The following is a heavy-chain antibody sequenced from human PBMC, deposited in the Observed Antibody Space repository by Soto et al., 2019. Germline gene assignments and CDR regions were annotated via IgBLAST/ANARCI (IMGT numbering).Heavy chain of an antibody. CDR1: GGSISSSSYY. CDR3: ARGTTGTDAFDI. V-gene: IGHV4-39*01. J-gene: IGHJ3*02. D-gene: IGHD1-1*01. Sequence: QLQLQESGPGLVKPSETLSLTCTVSGGSISSSSYYWGWIRQPPGKGLEWIGSIYYSGRTYYNPSLKSRVTISVDTSKNQFSLKLSSVTAADTAVYYCARGTTGTDAFDIWGQGTNGHRLF. CDR2: IYYSGRT.